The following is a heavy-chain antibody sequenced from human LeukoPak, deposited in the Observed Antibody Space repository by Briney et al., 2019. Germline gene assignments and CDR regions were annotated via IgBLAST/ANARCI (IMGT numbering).Heavy chain of an antibody. Sequence: GGCLRLSCAASGLIFSHAWMVWVRQAPGKGPEWVGLITYSGTTDFDAPVKGRFTLSRDNSEDTVYLQMSSLKTGATAVYYCVADVPTLDSQFDYWGPGTLVTVSS. V-gene: IGHV3-15*01. J-gene: IGHJ4*02. CDR2: ITYSGTT. CDR3: VADVPTLDSQFDY. D-gene: IGHD3/OR15-3a*01. CDR1: GLIFSHAW.